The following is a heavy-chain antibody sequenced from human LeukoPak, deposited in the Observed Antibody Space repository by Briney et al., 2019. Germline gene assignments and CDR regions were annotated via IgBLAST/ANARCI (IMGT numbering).Heavy chain of an antibody. CDR2: ISSSGTTI. J-gene: IGHJ4*02. CDR3: ARPDADYYYGSGSYFHY. D-gene: IGHD3-10*01. Sequence: GGSLRLSCAASGFTFSSYEMNWVRQAPGKGLEWVSYISSSGTTIYYADSVKGRFTISRDNAKNSLYLQMNSLRAEDTAVYYCARPDADYYYGSGSYFHYWDQGTLVTVSS. V-gene: IGHV3-48*03. CDR1: GFTFSSYE.